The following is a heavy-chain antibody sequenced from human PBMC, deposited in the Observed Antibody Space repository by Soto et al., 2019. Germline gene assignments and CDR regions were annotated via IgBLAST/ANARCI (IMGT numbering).Heavy chain of an antibody. CDR3: AKDLFSKTEDVLRFLEWLLSPPY. J-gene: IGHJ4*02. Sequence: GGSLRLSCAASGFTFSSYAMSWVRQAPGKGLEWVSAISGSGGSTYYADSVKGRFTISRDNSKNTLYLQMKSLRAEDTAVYYCAKDLFSKTEDVLRFLEWLLSPPYWGQGTLVTVSS. CDR1: GFTFSSYA. V-gene: IGHV3-23*01. CDR2: ISGSGGST. D-gene: IGHD3-3*01.